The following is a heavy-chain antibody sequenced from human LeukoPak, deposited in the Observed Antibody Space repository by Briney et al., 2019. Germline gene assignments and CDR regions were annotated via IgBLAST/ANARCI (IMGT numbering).Heavy chain of an antibody. CDR1: GFSFSDYA. V-gene: IGHV3-30*04. J-gene: IGHJ4*02. D-gene: IGHD5-24*01. CDR2: ISFDGSNK. Sequence: GTSLRLSCAASGFSFSDYAMHWVRQAPGKGLEWVALISFDGSNKYYADSVKGRFTISRDNSKNTLYLLMNSLGAEDTALYYCARDHDYNYHDFDYWGQGTLVTVSS. CDR3: ARDHDYNYHDFDY.